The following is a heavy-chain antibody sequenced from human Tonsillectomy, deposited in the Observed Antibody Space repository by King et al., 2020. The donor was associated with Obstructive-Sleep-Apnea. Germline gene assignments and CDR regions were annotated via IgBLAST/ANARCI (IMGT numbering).Heavy chain of an antibody. CDR1: GYSFTSYW. V-gene: IGHV5-51*01. CDR2: IYPGDSDT. D-gene: IGHD3-22*01. CDR3: ARPVYYASSGTLFDY. J-gene: IGHJ4*02. Sequence: QLVQSGAEVKKPGESLKISCKGSGYSFTSYWIGWGRQMPGKGLEWMGSIYPGDSDTRYSPSFQGQGTISADKAISTAHLQWSRLKASDTAMYYCARPVYYASSGTLFDYWGQGTLVTVSS.